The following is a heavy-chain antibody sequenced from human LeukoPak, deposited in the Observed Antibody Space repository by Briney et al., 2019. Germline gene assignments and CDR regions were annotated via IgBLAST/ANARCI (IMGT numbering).Heavy chain of an antibody. CDR3: AREVPSSSWLL. V-gene: IGHV4-38-2*02. Sequence: SQTLSLTCTVSGYSISSGYYWGWIRQPPGKGLEWIGSIYHSGSTYYNPSLKSRVTISVDTSKNQFSLKLSSVTAADTAVYYCAREVPSSSWLLWGQGTLVTVSS. CDR2: IYHSGST. D-gene: IGHD6-13*01. J-gene: IGHJ4*02. CDR1: GYSISSGYY.